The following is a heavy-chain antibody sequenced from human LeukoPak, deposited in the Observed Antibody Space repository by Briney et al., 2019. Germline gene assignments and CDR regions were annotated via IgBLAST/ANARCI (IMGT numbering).Heavy chain of an antibody. D-gene: IGHD2-15*01. V-gene: IGHV3-23*01. CDR3: ARDRGGRSGLDD. CDR2: IGGNGGST. Sequence: GGSLRLSCAASGFTFSSYAMSWVRQAPGKGLEWVSTIGGNGGSTYYADSVKGRFTISRDNAENSLYLQMNSLRAEDTAVYYCARDRGGRSGLDDWGQGTLVTVSS. CDR1: GFTFSSYA. J-gene: IGHJ4*02.